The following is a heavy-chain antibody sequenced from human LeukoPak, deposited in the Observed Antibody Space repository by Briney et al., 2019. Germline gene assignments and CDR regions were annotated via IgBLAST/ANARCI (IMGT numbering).Heavy chain of an antibody. V-gene: IGHV4-59*01. CDR1: GGSISSYY. Sequence: PSETLSLTCTVYGGSISSYYWSWIRQPPGKGLEWIGYIYYSGSTNYNPSLKSRVTISVDTSKNQFSLKLSSVTAADTAVYYCARTYYYGSGSYYFDYWGQGTLVTVSS. D-gene: IGHD3-10*01. J-gene: IGHJ4*02. CDR2: IYYSGST. CDR3: ARTYYYGSGSYYFDY.